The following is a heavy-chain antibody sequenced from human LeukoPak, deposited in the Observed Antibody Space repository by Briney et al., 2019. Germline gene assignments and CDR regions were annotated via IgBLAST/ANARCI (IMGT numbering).Heavy chain of an antibody. J-gene: IGHJ5*02. CDR3: AIQGITGTEFDH. CDR2: IYISGRI. Sequence: PSETLSLTCTVSGGSFSSYYWSWIRQPAGKGLEWIGRIYISGRINYNPSLKSRVTISVDKSKNQFSLKLSSVTAADTAVYYCAIQGITGTEFDHWGQGTLVTVSS. CDR1: GGSFSSYY. D-gene: IGHD1/OR15-1a*01. V-gene: IGHV4-4*07.